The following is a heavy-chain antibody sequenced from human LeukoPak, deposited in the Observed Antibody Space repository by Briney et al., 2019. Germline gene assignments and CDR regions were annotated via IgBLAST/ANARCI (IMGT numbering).Heavy chain of an antibody. CDR3: ARDRSGYVDY. V-gene: IGHV4-59*01. Sequence: SETLSLTCTVSGGSISSYYWSWIWQPPGKGLEWIGYIYYSGSTNYNPSLKSRVTISVDTSKNQFSLKLSSVTAADTAVYYCARDRSGYVDYWGQGTLVTVSS. J-gene: IGHJ4*02. CDR2: IYYSGST. CDR1: GGSISSYY. D-gene: IGHD3-3*01.